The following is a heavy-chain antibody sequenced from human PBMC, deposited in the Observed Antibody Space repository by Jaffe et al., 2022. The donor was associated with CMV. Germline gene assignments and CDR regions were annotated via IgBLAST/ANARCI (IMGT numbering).Heavy chain of an antibody. D-gene: IGHD3-10*01. CDR2: INAGNGNT. CDR1: GYTFTSYA. CDR3: ARDMSEGGLLLWFGDLYMDV. J-gene: IGHJ6*03. Sequence: QVQLVQSGAEVKKPGASVKVSCKASGYTFTSYAMHWVRQAPGQRLEWMGWINAGNGNTKYSQKFQGRVTITRDTSASTAYMELSSLRSEDTAVYYCARDMSEGGLLLWFGDLYMDVWGKGTTVTVSS. V-gene: IGHV1-3*01.